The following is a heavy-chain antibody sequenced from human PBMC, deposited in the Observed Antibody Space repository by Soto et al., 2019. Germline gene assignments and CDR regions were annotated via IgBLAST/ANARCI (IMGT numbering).Heavy chain of an antibody. Sequence: EVQLLESGGGLVQPGGSLRLSCAASGFTFSNFAMSWVRQAPGKGLEWVSAIGTSGGDIYYADSEKGRFTISRDNSKNTLYLQLSSLRAENTAVYYAIKSSRTLGDSWGQGTLVTVSS. D-gene: IGHD6-13*01. CDR2: IGTSGGDI. CDR3: IKSSRTLGDS. CDR1: GFTFSNFA. V-gene: IGHV3-23*01. J-gene: IGHJ4*02.